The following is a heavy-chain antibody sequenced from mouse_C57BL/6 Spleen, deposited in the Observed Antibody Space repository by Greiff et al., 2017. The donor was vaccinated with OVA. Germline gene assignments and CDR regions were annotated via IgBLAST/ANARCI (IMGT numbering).Heavy chain of an antibody. CDR2: ISYSGST. Sequence: EVQLQESGPGMVKPSQSLSLTCTVTGYSITSGYDWHWIRHFPGNKLEWMGYISYSGSTNYNPSLKSRISITHDTSKNHLFLKLNSVTTEDTATYYCARAYYGWYFDVWGTGTTVTVSS. CDR1: GYSITSGYD. V-gene: IGHV3-1*01. CDR3: ARAYYGWYFDV. D-gene: IGHD1-1*01. J-gene: IGHJ1*03.